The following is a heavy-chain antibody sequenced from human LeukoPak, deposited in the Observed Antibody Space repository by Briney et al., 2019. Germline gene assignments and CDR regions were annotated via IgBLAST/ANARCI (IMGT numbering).Heavy chain of an antibody. J-gene: IGHJ4*02. CDR2: ISSSGSTI. CDR1: GFTFSSYE. V-gene: IGHV3-48*03. Sequence: PGGSLRLSXAASGFTFSSYEMNWVRQAPGKGLGWVSYISSSGSTIYYADSVKGRFTISRDNAKNSLYLQMNSLRAEDTAVYYCASSTPLTSFDYWGQGTLVTVSS. CDR3: ASSTPLTSFDY. D-gene: IGHD3-10*01.